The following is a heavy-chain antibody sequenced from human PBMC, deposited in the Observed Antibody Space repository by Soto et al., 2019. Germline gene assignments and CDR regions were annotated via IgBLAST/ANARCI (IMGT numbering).Heavy chain of an antibody. CDR2: IIPIFGTA. Sequence: QVQLVQSGAEVKKPGSSAKVSCKASGGTFSSYAISWVRQAPGQGLEWMGGIIPIFGTANYAQKFQGRVTITADESTSTAYMELSSLRSEDTAVYYCARDGAGIVGATGLDYWGQGTLVTVSS. CDR1: GGTFSSYA. D-gene: IGHD1-26*01. CDR3: ARDGAGIVGATGLDY. J-gene: IGHJ4*02. V-gene: IGHV1-69*01.